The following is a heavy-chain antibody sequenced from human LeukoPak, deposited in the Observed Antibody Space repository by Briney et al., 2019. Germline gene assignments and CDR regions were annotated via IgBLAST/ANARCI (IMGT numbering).Heavy chain of an antibody. D-gene: IGHD5-12*01. CDR1: GFMFSGYS. V-gene: IGHV3-21*01. J-gene: IGHJ4*02. Sequence: GGSLRLSCAASGFMFSGYSMNWVRQAPGKGLEWVSSISSSSSYIFYADSVKGRFTISRDSAKNLLYLQMNSLRAEDTAVYYCARVSGYGAYFDYWGQGTLVTVSS. CDR2: ISSSSSYI. CDR3: ARVSGYGAYFDY.